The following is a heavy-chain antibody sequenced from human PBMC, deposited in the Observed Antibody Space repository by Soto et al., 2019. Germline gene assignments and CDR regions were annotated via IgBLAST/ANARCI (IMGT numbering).Heavy chain of an antibody. J-gene: IGHJ4*02. Sequence: EVQLVESGGGLVQPGGSLRLSCAASGFTFSSYSMNWVRQAPGTGLEWVSCISSSSSTIYYAYSVKGRFTISRDNAKNSPDLHTGSQRGDDASVYYCAREGARDEWELNYFDYWGQGTLVTASS. CDR2: ISSSSSTI. V-gene: IGHV3-48*01. CDR1: GFTFSSYS. CDR3: AREGARDEWELNYFDY. D-gene: IGHD1-26*01.